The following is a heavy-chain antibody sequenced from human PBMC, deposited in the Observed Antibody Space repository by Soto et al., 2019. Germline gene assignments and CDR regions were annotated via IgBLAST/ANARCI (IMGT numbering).Heavy chain of an antibody. CDR1: GFTFSSYW. CDR2: INSDGSST. D-gene: IGHD1-26*01. Sequence: GGSLRLSCEASGFTFSSYWMHWVRQAPGKGLVWVSRINSDGSSTSYADSVKGRFTISRDNAKNTLYLQMNSLRAEDTAVYYCARFPKAFGSLDYWGQGTLVTVSS. V-gene: IGHV3-74*01. J-gene: IGHJ4*02. CDR3: ARFPKAFGSLDY.